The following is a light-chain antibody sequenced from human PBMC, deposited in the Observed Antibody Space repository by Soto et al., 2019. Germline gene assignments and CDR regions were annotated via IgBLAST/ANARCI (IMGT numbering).Light chain of an antibody. CDR3: QQRSNWPLT. CDR2: DAS. J-gene: IGKJ4*01. CDR1: QTVTSNY. Sequence: PGERATLSCGASQTVTSNYLAWYQQKPGQAPRLLIYDASNRATGIPARFSGSGSGRDFTLTINSLEPEDFAVYYCQQRSNWPLTFGGGTKVDIK. V-gene: IGKV3-11*02.